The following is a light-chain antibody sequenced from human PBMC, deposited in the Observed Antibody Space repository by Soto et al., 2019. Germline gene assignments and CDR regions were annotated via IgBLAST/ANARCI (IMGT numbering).Light chain of an antibody. J-gene: IGKJ4*01. CDR2: DAS. CDR1: QSVHSD. V-gene: IGKV3-15*01. CDR3: QQYTNWPPLT. Sequence: EIVMTQSPATLSVSPGEGATFSCRASQSVHSDLAWYQQKPGQAPRLLIYDASTRATGIPARFSGSGSGTEFTLTISSLQSEDFAVYYCQQYTNWPPLTFGGGTKVEI.